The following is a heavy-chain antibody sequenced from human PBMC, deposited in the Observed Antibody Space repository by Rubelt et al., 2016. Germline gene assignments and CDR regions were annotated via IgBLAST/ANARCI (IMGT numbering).Heavy chain of an antibody. J-gene: IGHJ4*02. CDR3: AKDRAVSNIAARPYFFDY. Sequence: AMHWVRQAPGKGLEWVSAISGSGGSTYYADSVKGRFTISRDNSKNTLYLQMNSLRAEDTAVYYCAKDRAVSNIAARPYFFDYWGQGTLVTVSS. CDR2: ISGSGGST. V-gene: IGHV3-23*01. D-gene: IGHD6-6*01. CDR1: A.